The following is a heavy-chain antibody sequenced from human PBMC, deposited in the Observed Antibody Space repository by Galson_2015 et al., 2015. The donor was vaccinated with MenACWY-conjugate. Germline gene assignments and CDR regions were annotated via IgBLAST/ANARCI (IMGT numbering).Heavy chain of an antibody. CDR2: ISYSGNP. D-gene: IGHD4-17*01. CDR1: GRSISSDNNY. Sequence: TLSLTCTVSGRSISSDNNYWSWIRQPPGKGLEWFGYISYSGNPHYNLPLRGRVSISMDTSKNQFSLKLSSVTAADTGVYYCARQGDYRIDYWGQGTPVTVSS. CDR3: ARQGDYRIDY. V-gene: IGHV4-30-4*01. J-gene: IGHJ4*02.